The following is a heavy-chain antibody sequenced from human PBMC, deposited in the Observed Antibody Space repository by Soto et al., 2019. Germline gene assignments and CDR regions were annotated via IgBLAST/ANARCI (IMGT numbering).Heavy chain of an antibody. D-gene: IGHD3-22*01. CDR1: GFTFSSYA. CDR3: ARELHSGYYFSIVC. Sequence: QVQLVESGGGVVQPGRSLRLSCAASGFTFSSYAMHWVRQAPGKGLAWVAVISYDGSNKYYADSVKGRFTISRDNSKNTLYLQMNSLRAEDTAVYYCARELHSGYYFSIVCWGQGTLVTVSS. CDR2: ISYDGSNK. J-gene: IGHJ4*02. V-gene: IGHV3-30-3*01.